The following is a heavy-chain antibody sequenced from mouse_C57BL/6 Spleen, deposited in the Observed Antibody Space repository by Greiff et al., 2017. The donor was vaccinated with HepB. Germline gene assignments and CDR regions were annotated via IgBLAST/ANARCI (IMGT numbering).Heavy chain of an antibody. CDR3: AREDDYDADWYFDV. D-gene: IGHD2-4*01. V-gene: IGHV1-53*01. Sequence: QVQLQQPGTELVKPGASVKLSCKASGYTFTSYWMHWVKQRPGQGLEWIGNINPSNGGTNYNEKFKSKATLTVDKSSRTAYMQLSSLTSEDSAVYYCAREDDYDADWYFDVWGTGTTVTVSS. CDR1: GYTFTSYW. J-gene: IGHJ1*03. CDR2: INPSNGGT.